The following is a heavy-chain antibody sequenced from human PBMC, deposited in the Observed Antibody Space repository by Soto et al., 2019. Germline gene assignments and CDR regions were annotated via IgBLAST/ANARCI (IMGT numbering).Heavy chain of an antibody. V-gene: IGHV4-39*01. CDR3: ARRQDYYDSSGYYNDAFDI. CDR2: IYHSGST. Sequence: SETLSLTCTVSGGSLSSSSYYWGWIRQPPGKGLEWIGSIYHSGSTYYNPSLKSRVTISVDPSKNQFSLILISVPAADTAVYYCARRQDYYDSSGYYNDAFDIWGQGTMVTVSS. CDR1: GGSLSSSSYY. J-gene: IGHJ3*02. D-gene: IGHD3-22*01.